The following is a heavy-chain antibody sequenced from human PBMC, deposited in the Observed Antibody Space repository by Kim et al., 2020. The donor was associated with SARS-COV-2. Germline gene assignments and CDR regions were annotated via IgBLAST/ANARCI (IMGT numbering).Heavy chain of an antibody. CDR2: ITWDSGYI. CDR3: VKAMGAARRRALDS. Sequence: GGSLRLSCVVSGFNLDDYAMHWVRQTPGKGLEWVSGITWDSGYIGYVDSVKGRFTISRDNARKSLYLQMNSLRPEDSAMYFCVKAMGAARRRALDSWGQGTLVTVSS. J-gene: IGHJ4*02. CDR1: GFNLDDYA. D-gene: IGHD6-6*01. V-gene: IGHV3-9*01.